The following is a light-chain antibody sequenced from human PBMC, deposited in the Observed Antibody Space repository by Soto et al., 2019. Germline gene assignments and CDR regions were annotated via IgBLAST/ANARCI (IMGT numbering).Light chain of an antibody. CDR2: EVS. Sequence: QPVLTQPASVSGSPGQSITISCTGTSSDVGSYNLISWYQQYPGKAPKLMIYEVSKRPSGVSNRFSGSKSGNTASLTISGLQAEDEADYYCCSYAGSSTFYVFGTGTKLTVL. V-gene: IGLV2-23*02. CDR1: SSDVGSYNL. J-gene: IGLJ1*01. CDR3: CSYAGSSTFYV.